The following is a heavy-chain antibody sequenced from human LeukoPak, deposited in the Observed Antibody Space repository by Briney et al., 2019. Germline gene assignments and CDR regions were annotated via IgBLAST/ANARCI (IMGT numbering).Heavy chain of an antibody. CDR1: GFTFSSYS. V-gene: IGHV3-48*01. CDR3: AKDKGVLKYYFDS. Sequence: GGSLRLSCAASGFTFSSYSMNWVRQAPGKGLEWVSYISSSSSTIYYADSVKGRFTISRDNAKNSLYLQMNSLRAEDTAVYYCAKDKGVLKYYFDSWGQGTLITVSS. CDR2: ISSSSSTI. J-gene: IGHJ4*02.